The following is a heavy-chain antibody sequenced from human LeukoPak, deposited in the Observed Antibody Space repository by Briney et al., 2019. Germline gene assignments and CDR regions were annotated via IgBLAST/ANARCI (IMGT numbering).Heavy chain of an antibody. Sequence: SETLSLTCTVSGGSISSGSYYWSWIRQPAGKGLEWIGRIYTSGSTNYNPSLKSRVTISVDTSKNQFSLKLSSVTAADTAVYHCARGLAAAGIVFQHWGQGTLVTVSS. CDR3: ARGLAAAGIVFQH. D-gene: IGHD6-13*01. CDR2: IYTSGST. J-gene: IGHJ1*01. CDR1: GGSISSGSYY. V-gene: IGHV4-61*02.